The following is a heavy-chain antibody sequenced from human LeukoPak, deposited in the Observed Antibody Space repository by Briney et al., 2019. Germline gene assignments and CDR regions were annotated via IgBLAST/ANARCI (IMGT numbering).Heavy chain of an antibody. D-gene: IGHD6-19*01. CDR1: GFTFDDYA. CDR3: VKESEDSSGWATRYYFDY. Sequence: QPGRSLRLSCATSGFTFDDYAMHWVRQAPGKGLEWVAGVTWNSDNIDCAESVRGRFTISRDNAKNSLYLEMNSLRLEDTALYYCVKESEDSSGWATRYYFDYWGQGSLVTVSS. V-gene: IGHV3-9*01. CDR2: VTWNSDNI. J-gene: IGHJ4*02.